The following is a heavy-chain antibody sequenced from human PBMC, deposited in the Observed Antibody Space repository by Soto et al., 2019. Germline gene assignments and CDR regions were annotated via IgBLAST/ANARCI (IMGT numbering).Heavy chain of an antibody. CDR2: ISSSSSYI. J-gene: IGHJ6*02. Sequence: SLRLSCAASGFTFSSYSMNWVRQAPGKGLEWVSSISSSSSYIYYADSVKGRFTISRDNAKNSLYLQMNSQRAEDTAVYYCARDNEHEWELLRYYYYYYGMGVWGQGTTVTVSS. CDR1: GFTFSSYS. V-gene: IGHV3-21*01. D-gene: IGHD1-26*01. CDR3: ARDNEHEWELLRYYYYYYGMGV.